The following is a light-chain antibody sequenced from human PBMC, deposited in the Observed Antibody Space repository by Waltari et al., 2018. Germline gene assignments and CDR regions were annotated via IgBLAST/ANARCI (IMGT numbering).Light chain of an antibody. CDR2: LGS. CDR3: MQALQART. Sequence: EIVMTQSPLSLSVTPGEPASISCRSTQSLLQSNGYDYLDWYLQKPGQPPQLLIYLGSTRAAGVPDRFSGSGSGTDFTLKISRVEAEDVGVYFCMQALQARTFGQGTKVDIK. CDR1: QSLLQSNGYDY. V-gene: IGKV2-28*01. J-gene: IGKJ1*01.